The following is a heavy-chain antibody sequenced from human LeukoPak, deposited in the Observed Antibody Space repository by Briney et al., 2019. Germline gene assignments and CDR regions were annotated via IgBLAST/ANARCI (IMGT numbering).Heavy chain of an antibody. J-gene: IGHJ4*02. CDR3: ARGPRGARTFFDY. Sequence: KPSETLSLTCAVYGGSFSGYYWSWIRQPPGKGLEWIGEINHSGSTNYNPSLKSRVTISVDTSKNQFSLKLSSVTAADTAVYYCARGPRGARTFFDYWGQGTLVTVSS. D-gene: IGHD1-26*01. CDR2: INHSGST. V-gene: IGHV4-34*01. CDR1: GGSFSGYY.